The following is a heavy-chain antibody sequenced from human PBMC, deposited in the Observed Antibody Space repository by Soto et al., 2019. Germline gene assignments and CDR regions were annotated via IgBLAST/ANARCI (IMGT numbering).Heavy chain of an antibody. V-gene: IGHV3-48*03. D-gene: IGHD2-21*02. CDR2: ISGSNNNI. J-gene: IGHJ4*02. CDR1: GFILRKYE. Sequence: GGSLRLSCAASGFILRKYEMNWVRQAPGKGLEWISKISGSNNNIYYADSVRGRFTISRDNAKNSLYLQMNSLRAEDTAIYYCASERLCGADCYFFDNWGQGTQVTVSS. CDR3: ASERLCGADCYFFDN.